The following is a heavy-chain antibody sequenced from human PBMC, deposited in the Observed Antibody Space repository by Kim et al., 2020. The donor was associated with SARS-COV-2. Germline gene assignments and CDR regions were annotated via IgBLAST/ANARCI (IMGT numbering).Heavy chain of an antibody. CDR2: IWYDGSNK. V-gene: IGHV3-33*06. J-gene: IGHJ4*02. CDR3: AKGPPSRLPLFDY. Sequence: GGSLRLSCAASGFTFSSYAMHWVRQAPGKGLEWVAVIWYDGSNKYYADSVKGRFTISRDNSKNTLYLQMNSLRAEDTAVYYCAKGPPSRLPLFDYWGQGTLVTVSS. D-gene: IGHD4-17*01. CDR1: GFTFSSYA.